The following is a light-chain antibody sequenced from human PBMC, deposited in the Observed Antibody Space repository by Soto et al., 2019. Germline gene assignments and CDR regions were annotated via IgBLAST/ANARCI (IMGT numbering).Light chain of an antibody. CDR3: QQYGASPWT. V-gene: IGKV3-20*01. CDR1: QSVSSSH. Sequence: EIVFTKSPCTLSLSPGERATLSCRASQSVSSSHLAWYQQKRGQAPRLLIYDTSARATGIPDRFSGSGSGTDFTLTISRLEPEDFAVYHCQQYGASPWTFGQGTKVDIK. J-gene: IGKJ1*01. CDR2: DTS.